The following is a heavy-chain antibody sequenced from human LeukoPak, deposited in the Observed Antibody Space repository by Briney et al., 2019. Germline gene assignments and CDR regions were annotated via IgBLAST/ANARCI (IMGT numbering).Heavy chain of an antibody. CDR2: ISSDGTNK. J-gene: IGHJ4*02. Sequence: PGGSLRLSCAASRFTFSIFGMHWVRQAPGKGLEWIAVISSDGTNKYYAGSVRGRFTISRDNSKDTLYLQMSSLRIEDTAIYYCRAATRYLDYYYDYWGQGTLVTVSS. CDR1: RFTFSIFG. CDR3: RAATRYLDYYYDY. V-gene: IGHV3-30*03. D-gene: IGHD3-22*01.